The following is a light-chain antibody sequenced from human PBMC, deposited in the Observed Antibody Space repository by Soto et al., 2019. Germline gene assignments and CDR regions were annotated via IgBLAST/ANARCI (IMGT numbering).Light chain of an antibody. CDR1: QNIGTI. V-gene: IGKV1-39*01. CDR2: VAS. Sequence: DIQLTQSPRSLSASVVDEFTSTCRASQNIGTILNWYQLRPGKAPKLLIYVASNLQTGVPSRFSGSGSGSYFTLTINNLQPEDFATYSCQQTHGSPTFGQGTKVDIK. J-gene: IGKJ1*01. CDR3: QQTHGSPT.